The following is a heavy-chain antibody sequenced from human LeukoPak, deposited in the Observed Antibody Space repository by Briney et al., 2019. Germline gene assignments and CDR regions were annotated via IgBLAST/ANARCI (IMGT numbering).Heavy chain of an antibody. CDR2: IKQDGSEK. J-gene: IGHJ4*02. CDR1: GFTFSSYW. Sequence: GGSLRLSCAASGFTFSSYWMNWVRQAPGKGLEWVANIKQDGSEKFYVDSVKGRFTISRDNAKNSLYLQMNSLRAVDTAVYYCARAVSSGYYNFYFDYWGQGTLVTVSS. D-gene: IGHD3-3*01. V-gene: IGHV3-7*04. CDR3: ARAVSSGYYNFYFDY.